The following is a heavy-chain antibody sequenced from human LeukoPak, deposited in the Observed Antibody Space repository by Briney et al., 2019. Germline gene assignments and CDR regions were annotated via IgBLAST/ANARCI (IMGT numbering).Heavy chain of an antibody. D-gene: IGHD4-11*01. CDR1: GFTFSDYY. J-gene: IGHJ6*02. CDR2: ISSSGSTI. V-gene: IGHV3-11*01. Sequence: GSLRLSCAASGFTFSDYYMSWIRQAPGKGLEWVSYISSSGSTIYYADSVKGRFTISRDNAKNSLYLQMNSLRAEDTAVYYCARDDDYLSLRYYYGMDVWGQGTTVTVSS. CDR3: ARDDDYLSLRYYYGMDV.